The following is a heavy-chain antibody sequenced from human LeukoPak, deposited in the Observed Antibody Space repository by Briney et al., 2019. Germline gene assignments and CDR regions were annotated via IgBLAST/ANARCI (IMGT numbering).Heavy chain of an antibody. V-gene: IGHV4-59*01. D-gene: IGHD6-13*01. CDR3: ARLGSPINWFDP. J-gene: IGHJ5*02. Sequence: PSETLSLTCTVSGASISSYYWSWIRQPPGKGLEWIGYIYYSGSTNYNPSLKSRATISVDTSKNQFSLKLSSVTAADTAVYYCARLGSPINWFDPWGQGTLVTVSS. CDR2: IYYSGST. CDR1: GASISSYY.